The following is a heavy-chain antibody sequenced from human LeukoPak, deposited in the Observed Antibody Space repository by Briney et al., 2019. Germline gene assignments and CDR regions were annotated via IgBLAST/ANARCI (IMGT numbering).Heavy chain of an antibody. J-gene: IGHJ3*02. V-gene: IGHV3-30*02. Sequence: GGSLRLSCAASGFTFSSYGMHWVRQAPGKGLEWVAFIRYDGSNKYYADSVKGRFTISRDNSKNTLYLQMNSLRAEDTAVYYCAKNFYYDSSGGDIWGQGTMVTVSS. CDR1: GFTFSSYG. CDR3: AKNFYYDSSGGDI. CDR2: IRYDGSNK. D-gene: IGHD3-22*01.